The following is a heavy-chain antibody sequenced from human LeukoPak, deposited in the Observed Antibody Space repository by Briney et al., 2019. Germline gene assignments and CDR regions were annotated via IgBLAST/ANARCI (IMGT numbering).Heavy chain of an antibody. J-gene: IGHJ4*02. CDR3: ARARISSGYLLGLDY. CDR2: IYHSGST. Sequence: SQTLSLTCTVSGGSISSGGYYWSWIRQPPGKGLEWIGYIYHSGSTYYNPSLKSRVTISVDRSKNQFSLKLSSVTAADTAVYYCARARISSGYLLGLDYWGQGTLVTVSS. D-gene: IGHD3-22*01. V-gene: IGHV4-30-2*01. CDR1: GGSISSGGYY.